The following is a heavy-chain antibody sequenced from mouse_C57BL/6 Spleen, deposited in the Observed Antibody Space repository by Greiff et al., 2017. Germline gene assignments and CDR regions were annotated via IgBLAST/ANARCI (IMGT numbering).Heavy chain of an antibody. D-gene: IGHD1-1*01. Sequence: VQLQQSGAELVKPGASVKLSCTASGFNIKDYYMHWVKQRTEQGLEWIGRIDPEDGETKYAPKFQGKATITADTSSNTAYLQLSSLTSEDTAVYYCASLITTVVATKDYSDARGQGTTLTVSS. CDR3: ASLITTVVATKDYSDA. CDR2: IDPEDGET. CDR1: GFNIKDYY. J-gene: IGHJ2*01. V-gene: IGHV14-2*01.